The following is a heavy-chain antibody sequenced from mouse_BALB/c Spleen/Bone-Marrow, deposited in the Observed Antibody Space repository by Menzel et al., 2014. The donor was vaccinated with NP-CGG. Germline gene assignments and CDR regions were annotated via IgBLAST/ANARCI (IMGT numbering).Heavy chain of an antibody. CDR2: IRNKANGYTT. J-gene: IGHJ1*01. V-gene: IGHV7-3*02. D-gene: IGHD1-1*01. Sequence: EVMLVESGGGLVQPGGSLRLSCATSGFTFTDYYMSWVRQPPGKALEWLGFIRNKANGYTTEYSASVKGRFTMSRDNSQSILYLQMNNLRTEDRATYYCARDRNYDINWYFDDWGAGTTVTVAS. CDR1: GFTFTDYY. CDR3: ARDRNYDINWYFDD.